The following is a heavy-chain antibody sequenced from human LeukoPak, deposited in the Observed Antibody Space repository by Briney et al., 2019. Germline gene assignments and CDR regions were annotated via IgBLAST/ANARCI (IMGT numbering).Heavy chain of an antibody. D-gene: IGHD3-22*01. CDR3: ARGYDDSSGYYYLSFDY. CDR2: IYYSGST. CDR1: GGSISSGGYY. V-gene: IGHV4-31*03. J-gene: IGHJ4*02. Sequence: SETLSLTCTVFGGSISSGGYYWSWIRQHPGKGLEWIGYIYYSGSTYYNPSLKSRVTISVDTSKNQFSLKLSSVTAADTAVYYCARGYDDSSGYYYLSFDYWGQGTLVTVSS.